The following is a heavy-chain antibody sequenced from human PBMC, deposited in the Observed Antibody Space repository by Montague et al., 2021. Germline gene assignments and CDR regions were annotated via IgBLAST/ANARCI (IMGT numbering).Heavy chain of an antibody. CDR2: INQDGDDK. CDR3: ANTKIDY. V-gene: IGHV3-7*01. Sequence: SLRLSCAASGFTFSSYWMAWVRQAPGKGLEWVADINQDGDDKYYVDSVRGRFTISRDNAKNSLYLQMNSLRVDDTAVYYCANTKIDYWGQGMLVIVS. D-gene: IGHD2-8*01. CDR1: GFTFSSYW. J-gene: IGHJ4*02.